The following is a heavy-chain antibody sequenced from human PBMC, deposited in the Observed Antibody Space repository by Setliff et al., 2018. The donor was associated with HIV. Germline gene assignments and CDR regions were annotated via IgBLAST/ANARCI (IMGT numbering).Heavy chain of an antibody. D-gene: IGHD4-17*01. CDR2: IYHSGST. Sequence: PSETLSLTCAVHGESFSSYYWSWIRQPPGKGLEWIGEIYHSGSTNYNPSLKSRVTISVDTSKNQFSLKLSSVTAADTAVYYCARAPVYGGNSDYYYYMDVWGKGTTVTVSS. CDR3: ARAPVYGGNSDYYYYMDV. V-gene: IGHV4-34*01. CDR1: GESFSSYY. J-gene: IGHJ6*03.